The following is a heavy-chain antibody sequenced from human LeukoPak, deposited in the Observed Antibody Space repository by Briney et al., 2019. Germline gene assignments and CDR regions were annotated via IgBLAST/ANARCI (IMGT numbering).Heavy chain of an antibody. Sequence: SETLSLTCTVSVGAVNSDNQYWSWIRQPPGKGLEWIGYIHHSGSTYYNPSLKSRLTISLDTSRNQFSLKMNSVTAADTAVYYCAKDNFGYGAMDCWGQGTLVTVSS. CDR3: AKDNFGYGAMDC. CDR1: VGAVNSDNQY. V-gene: IGHV4-30-4*01. D-gene: IGHD3-22*01. CDR2: IHHSGST. J-gene: IGHJ4*02.